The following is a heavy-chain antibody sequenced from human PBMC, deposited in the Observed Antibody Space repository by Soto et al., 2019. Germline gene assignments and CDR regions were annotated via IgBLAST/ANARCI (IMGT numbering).Heavy chain of an antibody. Sequence: GGSLRLSCAASGFTFSSYEMIWVRQAPGKGLEWVSYISNTGYNIHYADSVKGRFTISRDNAKNLLFLQMNSLRAEDTAVYYCARVSQSFIEYFQHWGQGTLVTVSS. V-gene: IGHV3-48*03. J-gene: IGHJ1*01. D-gene: IGHD3-16*02. CDR1: GFTFSSYE. CDR2: ISNTGYNI. CDR3: ARVSQSFIEYFQH.